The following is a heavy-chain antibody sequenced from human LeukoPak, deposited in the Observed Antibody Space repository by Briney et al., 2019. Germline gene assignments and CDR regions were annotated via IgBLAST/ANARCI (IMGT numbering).Heavy chain of an antibody. CDR2: IYTSGST. D-gene: IGHD3-3*01. CDR3: ARHTSGYPIYYYYMGV. J-gene: IGHJ6*03. CDR1: GGSISSYY. Sequence: SETLSLTCTVSGGSISSYYWSWIRQPPGKGLEWIGYIYTSGSTNYNPSLKSRVTISVDTSKNQFSLKLSSVTAADTAVYYCARHTSGYPIYYYYMGVWGKGTTVTVS. V-gene: IGHV4-4*09.